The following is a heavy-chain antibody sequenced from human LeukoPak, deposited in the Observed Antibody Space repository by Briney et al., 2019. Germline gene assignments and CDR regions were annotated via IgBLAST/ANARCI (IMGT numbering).Heavy chain of an antibody. Sequence: GGSLRLSCAASGFTFSSYGMHWVRQAPGKGLEWVAVIWYDGSNKYYADSVKGRFTISRDNSENTLYLQMNSLRAEDTAVYYCASEVVVTADGENFDYWGQGTLVTVSS. CDR2: IWYDGSNK. J-gene: IGHJ4*02. CDR3: ASEVVVTADGENFDY. CDR1: GFTFSSYG. V-gene: IGHV3-33*01. D-gene: IGHD2-21*02.